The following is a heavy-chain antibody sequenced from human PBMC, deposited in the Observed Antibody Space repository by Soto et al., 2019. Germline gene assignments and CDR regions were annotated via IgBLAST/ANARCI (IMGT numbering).Heavy chain of an antibody. J-gene: IGHJ4*02. CDR2: IYYRGRT. Sequence: SETLSLTCTVSGVSITSYYWSWIRQPPGKGLEWIGYIYYRGRTNYNPSLKSRVTISVDTSKNQFSLKLSSVTAADTAVYYCARWDIVATHFHYWGQGTLVTDSS. CDR3: ARWDIVATHFHY. CDR1: GVSITSYY. V-gene: IGHV4-59*01. D-gene: IGHD5-12*01.